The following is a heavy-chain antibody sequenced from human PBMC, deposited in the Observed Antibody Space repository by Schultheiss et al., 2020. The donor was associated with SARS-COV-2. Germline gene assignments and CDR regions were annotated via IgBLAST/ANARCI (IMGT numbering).Heavy chain of an antibody. V-gene: IGHV4-39*07. CDR3: ARGWTMGV. D-gene: IGHD1-1*01. CDR1: GGSISSSSYY. Sequence: SETLSLTCTVSGGSISSSSYYWGWIRQPPGKGLEWIGEINHSGSTNYNPSLKSRVTISVDTSKNQFSLKLSSVTAADTAVYYCARGWTMGVWGKGTTVTVSS. CDR2: INHSGST. J-gene: IGHJ6*03.